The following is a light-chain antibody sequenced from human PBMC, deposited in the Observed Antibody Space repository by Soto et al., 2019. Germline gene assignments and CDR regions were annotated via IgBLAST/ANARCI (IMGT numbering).Light chain of an antibody. CDR1: ESVTDY. Sequence: EIVLTQSPATLSLSPGERGTLSCRASESVTDYLAWYQQKPGQAPRLLVYDVSNRAAGIPTRSSGGGSGTDFTLTISSLQSEDFAVYYCQQYGDWPLTFGGGTKVDI. J-gene: IGKJ4*01. V-gene: IGKV3-11*01. CDR3: QQYGDWPLT. CDR2: DVS.